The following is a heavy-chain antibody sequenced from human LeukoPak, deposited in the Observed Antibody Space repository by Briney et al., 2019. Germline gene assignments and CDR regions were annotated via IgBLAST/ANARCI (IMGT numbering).Heavy chain of an antibody. V-gene: IGHV3-21*01. CDR3: ARIPQNRSCSSTSCCTFNH. CDR2: ISSGSSYI. D-gene: IGHD2-2*01. J-gene: IGHJ4*02. Sequence: PGGSLRLSCASAGFTLSSYSMNLVLQAPGKELEWVPSISSGSSYIYYTDSVKGRFTISRFNIKNSLYQQMYSQSAADTSLYHSARIPQNRSCSSTSCCTFNHWSPGTMVTVSS. CDR1: GFTLSSYS.